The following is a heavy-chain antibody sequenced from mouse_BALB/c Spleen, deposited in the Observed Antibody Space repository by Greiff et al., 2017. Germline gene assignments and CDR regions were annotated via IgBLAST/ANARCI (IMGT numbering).Heavy chain of an antibody. CDR1: GYTFTSYY. J-gene: IGHJ3*01. V-gene: IGHV1S81*02. CDR2: INPSNGGT. CDR3: TSGYGSWGFAY. Sequence: QVQLQQSGAELVKPGASVKLSCKASGYTFTSYYMYWVKQRPGQGLEWIGGINPSNGGTNFNEKFKSKATLTVDKSSSTAYMQLSSLTSEDSAVYYCTSGYGSWGFAYWGQGTLVTVSA. D-gene: IGHD3-1*01.